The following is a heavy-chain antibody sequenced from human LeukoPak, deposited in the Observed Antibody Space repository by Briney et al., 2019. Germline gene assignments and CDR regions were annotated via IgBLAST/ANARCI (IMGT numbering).Heavy chain of an antibody. Sequence: GSLRLSCAASGFTFTNYWMSWIRQPAGKGLEWIGRIYTSGSTNYNPSLKSRVTMLVDTSKNQFSLKLSSVTAADTAVYYCARGLVVNSNYYYMDVWGKGTTVTISS. V-gene: IGHV4-4*07. CDR1: GFTFTNYW. J-gene: IGHJ6*03. CDR2: IYTSGST. D-gene: IGHD2-15*01. CDR3: ARGLVVNSNYYYMDV.